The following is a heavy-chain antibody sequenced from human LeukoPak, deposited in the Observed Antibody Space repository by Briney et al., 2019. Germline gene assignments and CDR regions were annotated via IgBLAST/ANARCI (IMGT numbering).Heavy chain of an antibody. D-gene: IGHD3-10*01. J-gene: IGHJ3*02. CDR3: ARESGFGELFPYAFDI. V-gene: IGHV3-30*02. Sequence: GGSLRLSCAASGFTFSSYGMHWVRQAPGKGLEWVAFIRYDGSNKYYADSVKGRFTISRDYSRNTVYLQMNSLRAEDTAVYYCARESGFGELFPYAFDIWGQGTVVTVSS. CDR1: GFTFSSYG. CDR2: IRYDGSNK.